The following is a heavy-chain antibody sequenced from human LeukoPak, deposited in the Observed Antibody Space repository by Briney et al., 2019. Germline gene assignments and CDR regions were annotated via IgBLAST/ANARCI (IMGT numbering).Heavy chain of an antibody. CDR2: IRYDGSNK. D-gene: IGHD6-13*01. J-gene: IGHJ4*02. CDR3: AKLTDDSSSHYYFDY. V-gene: IGHV3-30*02. Sequence: GGSLRLSCAASGFTFSSYGMHWVRQAPGKGLEWVAFIRYDGSNKYYADSVKGRFTISRDNSKNTLYLQMNSLRAEDTAVYYCAKLTDDSSSHYYFDYWGQGTLVTVSS. CDR1: GFTFSSYG.